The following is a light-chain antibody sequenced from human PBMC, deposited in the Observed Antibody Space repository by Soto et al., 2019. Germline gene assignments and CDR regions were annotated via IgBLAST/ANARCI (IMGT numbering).Light chain of an antibody. CDR1: SSTIGAGYD. CDR3: QADDSSLSGSYV. CDR2: GNS. J-gene: IGLJ1*01. Sequence: QAVVTQPPSVSGAPGQRVTISCTGSSSTIGAGYDVHWYQQIPGTAPKLLIYGNSNRPSGVPDRFSGSKSGTSSSLAITGLQAEDEADYYCQADDSSLSGSYVFVTGTNLTVL. V-gene: IGLV1-40*01.